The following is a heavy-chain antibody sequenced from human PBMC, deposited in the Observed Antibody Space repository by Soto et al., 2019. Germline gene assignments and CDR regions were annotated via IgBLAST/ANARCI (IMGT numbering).Heavy chain of an antibody. CDR3: ARVERGTATSVVDAFDI. J-gene: IGHJ3*02. V-gene: IGHV4-61*01. CDR1: GGFVSSGSYY. D-gene: IGHD2-21*02. Sequence: SETLSLTCAVYGGFVSSGSYYWCWIRQPPGKGLEGSGEMSHSGGTHFHPPLKRQVPISVDTSKTQFSLKMSSVTAPDTALYYCARVERGTATSVVDAFDIWGPGTMVTVSS. CDR2: MSHSGGT.